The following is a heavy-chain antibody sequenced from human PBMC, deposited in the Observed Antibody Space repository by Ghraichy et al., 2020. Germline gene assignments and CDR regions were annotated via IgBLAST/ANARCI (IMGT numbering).Heavy chain of an antibody. D-gene: IGHD6-19*01. CDR1: GGSVSSGSYY. V-gene: IGHV4-61*01. CDR2: IYYSGST. J-gene: IGHJ4*02. CDR3: ARGTGWSSRFGLFDY. Sequence: ESLNISCTVSGGSVSSGSYYWSWIRQPPGKGLEWIGYIYYSGSTNYNPSLKSRVTISVDTSKNQFSLKLSPVTAADTAVYYCARGTGWSSRFGLFDYWGQGTLVTVSS.